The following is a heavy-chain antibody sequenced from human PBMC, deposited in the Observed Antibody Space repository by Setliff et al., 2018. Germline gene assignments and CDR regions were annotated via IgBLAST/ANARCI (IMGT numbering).Heavy chain of an antibody. CDR2: VYYSGTA. CDR1: DGSLSTYY. J-gene: IGHJ6*03. V-gene: IGHV4-59*01. CDR3: ARAISGWYSAHYYYMDV. D-gene: IGHD6-19*01. Sequence: KASETLSLTCTVSDGSLSTYYWSWIRQPPGKGLEFIGYVYYSGTANYSPSLRSRVTMSVDSSKNQFSLKLSSVTAADTAVYYCARAISGWYSAHYYYMDVWGKGTTVTVSS.